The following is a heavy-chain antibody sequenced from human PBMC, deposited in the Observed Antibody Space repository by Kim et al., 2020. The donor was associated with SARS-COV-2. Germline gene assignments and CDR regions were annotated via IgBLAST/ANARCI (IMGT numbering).Heavy chain of an antibody. CDR3: ARRLPTSCDVDY. Sequence: GGSLRLSCEASGFTVSSSYMNWVRQAPGKGLEWVSIIYRGGNTANADAVKGRFSIFSDNSKNTLFLQMNSLRAGDTAVYYCARRLPTSCDVDYWGQGTLVTVSS. J-gene: IGHJ4*02. CDR1: GFTVSSSY. CDR2: IYRGGNT. V-gene: IGHV3-66*02. D-gene: IGHD2-2*01.